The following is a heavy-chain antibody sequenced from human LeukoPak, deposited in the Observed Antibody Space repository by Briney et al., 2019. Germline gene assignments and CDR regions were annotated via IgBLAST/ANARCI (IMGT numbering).Heavy chain of an antibody. CDR3: ARGDHDYGDYVLHY. Sequence: INPNSGGTNYAQKFQGWVTMTRDTSISTAYMELSRLRSDDTAVYYCARGDHDYGDYVLHYWGQGTLVTVSS. J-gene: IGHJ4*02. CDR2: INPNSGGT. V-gene: IGHV1-2*04. D-gene: IGHD4-17*01.